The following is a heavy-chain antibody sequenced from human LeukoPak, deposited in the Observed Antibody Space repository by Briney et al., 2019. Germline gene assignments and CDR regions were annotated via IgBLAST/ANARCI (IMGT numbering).Heavy chain of an antibody. V-gene: IGHV1-3*01. CDR2: INAGNGNT. J-gene: IGHJ5*02. D-gene: IGHD2-2*01. Sequence: ASVKVSCKASGYTFTSYAMHWVRQAPGQRLEWMGWINAGNGNTKYSQKFQGRVTITRDTSASTAYMELGSLRSEDTAVYYCARGGRGYCSSTSCYGNWFDPWGQGALVTVSS. CDR1: GYTFTSYA. CDR3: ARGGRGYCSSTSCYGNWFDP.